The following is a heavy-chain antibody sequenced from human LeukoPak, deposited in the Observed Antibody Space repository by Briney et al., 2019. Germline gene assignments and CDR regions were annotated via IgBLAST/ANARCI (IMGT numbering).Heavy chain of an antibody. CDR3: ATAIRGSSGWYLDY. D-gene: IGHD6-19*01. V-gene: IGHV4-59*01. J-gene: IGHJ4*02. CDR2: IYYSGST. Sequence: SETLSLTCTVSGGSISSYYWSWIQQPPGKGLGWIGYIYYSGSTNYNPSLKSRVTISVDTSKNQFSLKLSSVTAADTAVYYCATAIRGSSGWYLDYWGQGTLVTVSS. CDR1: GGSISSYY.